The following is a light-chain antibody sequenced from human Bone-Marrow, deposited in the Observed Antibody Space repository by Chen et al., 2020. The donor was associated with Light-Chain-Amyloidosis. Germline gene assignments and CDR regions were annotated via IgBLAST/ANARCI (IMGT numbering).Light chain of an antibody. CDR2: DDS. V-gene: IGLV3-21*02. CDR1: NIGSTS. CDR3: QVWDRSSDRPV. Sequence: SYVLPQPSSVSVAPGHPATIACGGNNIGSTSVHWYQQTPGQAPLLVVYDDSDRPSGIPERLSGSNSGNMATLTISRVEAGDEADYYCQVWDRSSDRPVFGGGTKLTVL. J-gene: IGLJ3*02.